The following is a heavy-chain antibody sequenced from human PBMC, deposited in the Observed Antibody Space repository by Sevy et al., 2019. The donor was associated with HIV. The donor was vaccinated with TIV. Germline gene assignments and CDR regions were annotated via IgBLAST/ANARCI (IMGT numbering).Heavy chain of an antibody. V-gene: IGHV4-39*01. CDR2: INYSGSM. CDR3: ARHALFTIFGVAIDPKVYYFDY. J-gene: IGHJ4*02. Sequence: SDTLSLTCTVSGGSISNNNYYWGWIRQSPGKGLEWIGTINYSGSMDYNPSLKSRVTISVDTSKNQFSLKLSSVTAADTAVYYCARHALFTIFGVAIDPKVYYFDYWGQGTQVTVSS. D-gene: IGHD3-3*01. CDR1: GGSISNNNYY.